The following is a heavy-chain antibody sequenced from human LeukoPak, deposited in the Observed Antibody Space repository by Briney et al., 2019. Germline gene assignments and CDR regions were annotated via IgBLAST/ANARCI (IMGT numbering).Heavy chain of an antibody. CDR2: ITGSGVST. Sequence: PGGSLRLSCAASGITFSTYAMSWVRQTPGRGLEWVSAITGSGVSTFYADSVKGRFTISRGNSKNTLFLQMNSLRAEDTAVYYCAKGVVGATSPNSLDYWGQGTLVTVSS. V-gene: IGHV3-23*01. CDR1: GITFSTYA. CDR3: AKGVVGATSPNSLDY. D-gene: IGHD1-26*01. J-gene: IGHJ4*02.